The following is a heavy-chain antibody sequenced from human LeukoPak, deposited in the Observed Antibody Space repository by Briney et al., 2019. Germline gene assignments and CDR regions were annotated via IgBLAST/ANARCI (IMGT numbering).Heavy chain of an antibody. CDR3: ARSPRITIFGVVNWFDP. D-gene: IGHD3-3*01. CDR2: IYTSGST. Sequence: KPSETLSLTCTVSGGSISSYYWSWIRQPAGKGLEWIGRIYTSGSTNYNPSLKSRVTMSVDTSKNQFSLKLSSVTAADTAVYYCARSPRITIFGVVNWFDPWGQGTLVTVSS. CDR1: GGSISSYY. V-gene: IGHV4-4*07. J-gene: IGHJ5*02.